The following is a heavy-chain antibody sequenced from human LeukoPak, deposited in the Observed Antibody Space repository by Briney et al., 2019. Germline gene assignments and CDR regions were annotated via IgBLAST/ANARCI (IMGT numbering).Heavy chain of an antibody. CDR2: INPNSGGT. J-gene: IGHJ4*02. V-gene: IGHV1-2*02. CDR1: GYTFTGYY. CDR3: ARDQQLYYDSSGYSDY. D-gene: IGHD3-22*01. Sequence: ASVKVSCKASGYTFTGYYMHWVRQAPGQGLEWMGWINPNSGGTNYAQKFQGRVTMTRDTSISTAYMELSRLRSDDTAVYYCARDQQLYYDSSGYSDYWGRGTPVTVSS.